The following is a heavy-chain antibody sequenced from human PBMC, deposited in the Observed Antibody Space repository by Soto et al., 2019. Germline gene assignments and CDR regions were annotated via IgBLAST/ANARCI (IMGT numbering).Heavy chain of an antibody. CDR2: ISGSGGST. CDR1: GFTFSSYA. V-gene: IGHV3-23*01. J-gene: IGHJ6*02. Sequence: GGSLRLSCAASGFTFSSYAMSWVRQSPGKGLEWVSAISGSGGSTYYADSVKGRFTISRDNSKNTLYLQMNSLRAEDTAVYYCARSPPRGVATIRYYYYGMDVWGQGTTVTVSS. D-gene: IGHD5-12*01. CDR3: ARSPPRGVATIRYYYYGMDV.